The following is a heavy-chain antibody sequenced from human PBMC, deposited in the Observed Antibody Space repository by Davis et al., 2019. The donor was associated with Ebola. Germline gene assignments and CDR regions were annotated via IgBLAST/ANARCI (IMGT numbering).Heavy chain of an antibody. CDR3: ARADDSSGYFEGWFDP. V-gene: IGHV4-34*01. Sequence: PSETLSLTCAVYGGSFSGYYWSWIRQPPGKGLEWIGEIYHSGSTYYNPSLKSRVTISVDRSKNQFSLKLSSVTAADTAVYYCARADDSSGYFEGWFDPWGQGTLVTVSS. J-gene: IGHJ5*02. D-gene: IGHD3-22*01. CDR1: GGSFSGYY. CDR2: IYHSGST.